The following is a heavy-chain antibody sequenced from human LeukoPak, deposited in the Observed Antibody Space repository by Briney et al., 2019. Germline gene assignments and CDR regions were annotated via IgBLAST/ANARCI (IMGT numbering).Heavy chain of an antibody. CDR2: INPNGDGRVHAHT. CDR1: GYIFTDYY. CDR3: ARDPPGTTAFDF. J-gene: IGHJ3*01. Sequence: GASVKVSCKASGYIFTDYYMHWVRQAPGQGLEWMGWINPNGDGRVHAHTKYAQNFQGRVTMTWDTSISTAYMEVSSLTSDDTAMFYCARDPPGTTAFDFWGQGTMVTVSS. V-gene: IGHV1-2*02. D-gene: IGHD1-1*01.